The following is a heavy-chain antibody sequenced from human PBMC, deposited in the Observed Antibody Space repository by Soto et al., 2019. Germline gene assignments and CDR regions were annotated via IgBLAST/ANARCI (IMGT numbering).Heavy chain of an antibody. CDR2: INAGNGNT. CDR1: GYTFTKYA. D-gene: IGHD2-15*01. V-gene: IGHV1-3*01. CDR3: ARGEGYCSGGSCDRWFDP. Sequence: ASVKVSCKASGYTFTKYAMHWVRQAPGQRLEWMGWINAGNGNTKYSQKFQGRVTITRDTSASTAYMELSSLRSEDTAVYYCARGEGYCSGGSCDRWFDPWGQGTLVTVSS. J-gene: IGHJ5*02.